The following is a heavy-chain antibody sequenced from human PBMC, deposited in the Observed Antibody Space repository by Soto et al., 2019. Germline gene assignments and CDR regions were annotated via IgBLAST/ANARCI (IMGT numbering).Heavy chain of an antibody. J-gene: IGHJ4*02. D-gene: IGHD1-1*01. V-gene: IGHV3-53*01. CDR1: GFTVSSNY. Sequence: EVQLVESGGGLLQPGGSLRLSCAASGFTVSSNYMSWVRQAPGKGLEWVSVIYSGGSTYYADSVKGRFTISRDNSKSTLYLQMNSLRAEDTAVYYCARWVPARPEGGLFAYWGQGTLVTVSS. CDR3: ARWVPARPEGGLFAY. CDR2: IYSGGST.